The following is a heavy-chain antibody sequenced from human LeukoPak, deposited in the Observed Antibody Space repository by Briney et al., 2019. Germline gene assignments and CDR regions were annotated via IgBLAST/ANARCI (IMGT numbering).Heavy chain of an antibody. CDR3: ATIVGATTEDDY. CDR2: ISGSGGSI. Sequence: PGGSLRLSCAASGFTFSSYAMSWVRQAPGKGLEWVSAISGSGGSIYYADSVKGRFTISRDNSKNTLYLQMNSVRAEETAVYYCATIVGATTEDDYWGQGTLVTVSS. V-gene: IGHV3-23*01. J-gene: IGHJ4*02. CDR1: GFTFSSYA. D-gene: IGHD1-26*01.